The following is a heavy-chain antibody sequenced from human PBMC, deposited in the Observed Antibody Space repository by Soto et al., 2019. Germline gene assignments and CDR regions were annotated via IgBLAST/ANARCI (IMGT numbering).Heavy chain of an antibody. CDR1: GFTFRSYA. CDR2: ISGSGATT. Sequence: GGSLRLSCAASGFTFRSYAMTWVRQAPGKGLEWVSGISGSGATTSYADSVKGRFTVSRDNSKNTLYLQMNSLRVEDTAVYYCAKLRYFDWSSYNWFEYWGQGT. J-gene: IGHJ5*01. CDR3: AKLRYFDWSSYNWFEY. D-gene: IGHD3-9*01. V-gene: IGHV3-23*01.